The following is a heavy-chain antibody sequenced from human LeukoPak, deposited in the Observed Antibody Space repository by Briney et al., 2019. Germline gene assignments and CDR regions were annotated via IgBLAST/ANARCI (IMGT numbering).Heavy chain of an antibody. CDR1: GFAFSNAW. Sequence: GGSLRLSCAASGFAFSNAWMTWVRQPPGKGLEWVSIIYSGGTTYYADSVKGRFTISRDNSKNTVYLQVSSLRAEDTAVYYCAGGTYPLEDWGQGTLVTVSS. D-gene: IGHD1-26*01. J-gene: IGHJ4*02. CDR3: AGGTYPLED. V-gene: IGHV3-53*03. CDR2: IYSGGTT.